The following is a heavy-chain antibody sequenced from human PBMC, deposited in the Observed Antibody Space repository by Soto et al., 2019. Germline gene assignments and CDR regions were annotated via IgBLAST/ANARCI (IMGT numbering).Heavy chain of an antibody. V-gene: IGHV4-59*01. Sequence: SETLSLTCAVYGGPFRGYYWSWIRQPPGKGLEWIGYIYYSGSTNYNPSLKSRVTISVDTSKNQFSLKLSSVTAADTAVYYCARSDGRYWGQGTLVTVSS. CDR1: GGPFRGYY. CDR3: ARSDGRY. CDR2: IYYSGST. J-gene: IGHJ4*02.